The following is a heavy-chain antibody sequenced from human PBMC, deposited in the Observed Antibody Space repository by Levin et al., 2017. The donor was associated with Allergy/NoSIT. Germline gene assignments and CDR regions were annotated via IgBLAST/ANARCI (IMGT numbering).Heavy chain of an antibody. D-gene: IGHD2-21*02. CDR3: ARVLYCGADCYAGAFDI. J-gene: IGHJ3*02. CDR1: GFTFSTHW. CDR2: INSDESSR. V-gene: IGHV3-74*01. Sequence: GESLKISCAASGFTFSTHWMHWVRQAPGKGLVWVSRINSDESSRSYADSVKGRFTISRDNAKNTLYLQMNSLRAEDTAVYYCARVLYCGADCYAGAFDIWGQGTTVTVSS.